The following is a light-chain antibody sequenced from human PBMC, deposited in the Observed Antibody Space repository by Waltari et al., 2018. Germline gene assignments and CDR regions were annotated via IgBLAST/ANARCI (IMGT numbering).Light chain of an antibody. CDR1: RSVSRF. CDR2: GAS. J-gene: IGKJ1*01. CDR3: QKYDRLPAT. Sequence: EIGLRQSQATLSLSPGERATLSCRASRSVSRFLAWYQQKPGQAPRLLIYGASTRATGIPDRFSGSGSGTDFSLTISRLEPEDFAVYYCQKYDRLPATFGQGTKVEIK. V-gene: IGKV3-20*01.